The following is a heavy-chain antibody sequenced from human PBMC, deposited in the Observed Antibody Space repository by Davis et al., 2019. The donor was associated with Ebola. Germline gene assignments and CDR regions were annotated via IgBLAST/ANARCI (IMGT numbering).Heavy chain of an antibody. CDR3: ARQEISPRIFDY. V-gene: IGHV4-38-2*02. J-gene: IGHJ4*02. Sequence: PSETLSLTCTVSGYSISSGYYWGWIRQPPGKGLEWIGIIYYSGSTSYSPSLKSRVTISIDTSKNQFSLTLSSVTAADTAVYYCARQEISPRIFDYWGQGTLVTVSS. D-gene: IGHD2/OR15-2a*01. CDR1: GYSISSGYY. CDR2: IYYSGST.